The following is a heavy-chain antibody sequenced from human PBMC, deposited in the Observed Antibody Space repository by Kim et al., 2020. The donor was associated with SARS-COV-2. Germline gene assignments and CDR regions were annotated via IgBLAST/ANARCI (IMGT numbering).Heavy chain of an antibody. Sequence: NYPDSRKGRFTTSRDNAKNHLYLQMNSLRAGDTAVYYCATGYSSSWYPMDVWGQGTTVTVSS. D-gene: IGHD6-13*01. CDR3: ATGYSSSWYPMDV. V-gene: IGHV3-11*06. J-gene: IGHJ6*02.